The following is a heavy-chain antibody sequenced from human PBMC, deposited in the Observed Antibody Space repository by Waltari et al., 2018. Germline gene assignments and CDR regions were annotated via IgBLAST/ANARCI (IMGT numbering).Heavy chain of an antibody. CDR3: AKDAFGNTYLDL. CDR1: GITFTDFG. CDR2: IWFDGSDK. V-gene: IGHV3-30*02. D-gene: IGHD3-10*01. Sequence: VQLVESGGAVDQHGGFLSLSLAAFGITFTDFGMHWVRQAPGKGLEWVALIWFDGSDKFYADSVRGRFTISRDNSKRTLHLDMNNLRVDDTGIYYCAKDAFGNTYLDLWGQGTLVTVSS. J-gene: IGHJ4*02.